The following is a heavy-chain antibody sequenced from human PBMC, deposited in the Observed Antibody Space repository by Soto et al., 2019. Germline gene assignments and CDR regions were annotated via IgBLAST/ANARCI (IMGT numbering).Heavy chain of an antibody. D-gene: IGHD3-22*01. J-gene: IGHJ5*02. Sequence: GSSVKVSCKASGYTFTKYALHWVRQAPGQRLEWMGWINAGNGNTKYSQKFQGRVTITRDTSASTSYMQLSSLRSEDTAVYYCAREPSSGYHQWFDPWGQGTLVTISS. CDR1: GYTFTKYA. V-gene: IGHV1-3*01. CDR2: INAGNGNT. CDR3: AREPSSGYHQWFDP.